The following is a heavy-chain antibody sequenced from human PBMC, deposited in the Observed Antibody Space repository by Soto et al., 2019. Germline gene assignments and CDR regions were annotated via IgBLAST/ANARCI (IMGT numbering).Heavy chain of an antibody. D-gene: IGHD2-15*01. CDR2: IYYSGST. V-gene: IGHV4-30-2*05. Sequence: SETLSLTCAVSGGSISSGGYSWSWIRQPPGKGLEWIGYIYYSGSTYYNPSLKSRVTISVDTSKNQFSLKLSSVTAADTAVYYCARARGARYFDYWGQGTLVTVSS. CDR3: ARARGARYFDY. CDR1: GGSISSGGYS. J-gene: IGHJ4*02.